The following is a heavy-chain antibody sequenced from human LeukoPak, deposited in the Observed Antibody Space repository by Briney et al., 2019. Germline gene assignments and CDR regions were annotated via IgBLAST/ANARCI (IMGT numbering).Heavy chain of an antibody. V-gene: IGHV3-23*01. CDR3: AKGLHYDILTQIYY. Sequence: GGSLRLTCAASGFTFSSYGMSWVRQAPGKGLQWVSAISGSGGSTYYADSVKGRFTISGDNSRNTLYLQMNSLRAEDTAVYYCAKGLHYDILTQIYYWGQGTLVTVS. CDR2: ISGSGGST. J-gene: IGHJ4*02. CDR1: GFTFSSYG. D-gene: IGHD3-9*01.